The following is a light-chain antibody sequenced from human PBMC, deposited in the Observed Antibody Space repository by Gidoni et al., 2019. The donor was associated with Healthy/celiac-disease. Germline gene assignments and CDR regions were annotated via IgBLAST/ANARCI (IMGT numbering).Light chain of an antibody. V-gene: IGLV8-61*01. J-gene: IGLJ3*02. Sequence: QTVGNQEPSLSVSPGGTGTLTCGLSSGSVSTSYYPSWYQQTPGQAPRTLIYSTNTRSSGGPDRFSGSILGNKAALTITGAQADDESDYYCVLYMGSGIWVFGGGTKLTVL. CDR3: VLYMGSGIWV. CDR2: STN. CDR1: SGSVSTSYY.